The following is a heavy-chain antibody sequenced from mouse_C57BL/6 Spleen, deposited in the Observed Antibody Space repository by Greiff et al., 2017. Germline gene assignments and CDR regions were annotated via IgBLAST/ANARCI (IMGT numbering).Heavy chain of an antibody. CDR3: AVYYGSSGFAY. D-gene: IGHD1-1*01. J-gene: IGHJ3*01. V-gene: IGHV1-42*01. CDR1: GYSFTGYY. CDR2: INPSTGGT. Sequence: VQLQQSGPELVKPGASVKISCKASGYSFTGYYMNWVKQSPEKSLEWIGEINPSTGGTTYNQKFKAKATLTVDKSSSTAYMQLKSLTSEDSAVYYCAVYYGSSGFAYWGQETLVTVSA.